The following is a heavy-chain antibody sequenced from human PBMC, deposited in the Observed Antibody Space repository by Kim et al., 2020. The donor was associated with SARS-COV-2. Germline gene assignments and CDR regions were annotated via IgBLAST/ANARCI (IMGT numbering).Heavy chain of an antibody. V-gene: IGHV3-23*01. CDR2: ISGSGGST. CDR1: GFTFSSYA. Sequence: GGSLRLSCAASGFTFSSYAMSWVRQAPGKGLEWVSAISGSGGSTYYADSVKGLFTISRDNSKNTLYLQMNSLRAEDTAVYYCAKDSGYYGSGSYGTDYWGQGTLVTVSS. D-gene: IGHD3-10*01. J-gene: IGHJ4*02. CDR3: AKDSGYYGSGSYGTDY.